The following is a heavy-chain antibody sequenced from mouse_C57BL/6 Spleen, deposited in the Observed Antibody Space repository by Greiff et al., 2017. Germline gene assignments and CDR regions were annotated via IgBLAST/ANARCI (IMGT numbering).Heavy chain of an antibody. CDR3: ARWGDYDGGYFDY. CDR1: GYAFTNYL. D-gene: IGHD2-4*01. V-gene: IGHV1-54*01. J-gene: IGHJ2*01. CDR2: INPGSGGT. Sequence: QVQLQQSGAELVRPGTSVKVSCKASGYAFTNYLIEWVKQRPGQGLEWIGVINPGSGGTNYNEKFKGKATLTADKSSSTAYMQRSSLTSEDSAVYFGARWGDYDGGYFDYWGQGTTLTVSS.